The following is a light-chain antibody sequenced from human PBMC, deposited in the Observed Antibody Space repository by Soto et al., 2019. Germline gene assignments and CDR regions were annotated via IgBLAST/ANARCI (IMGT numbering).Light chain of an antibody. CDR3: SSYTSSSTYVV. Sequence: QSVLTQPASVSGSPGQSITISCTGTSSDVSGYNYVSWYQQHPGKAPKLMIYEVSNRPSGVSNRFSGSKSGNTASLTISGLQAEDEADYYCSSYTSSSTYVVFGGGTKVTVL. V-gene: IGLV2-14*01. CDR2: EVS. J-gene: IGLJ2*01. CDR1: SSDVSGYNY.